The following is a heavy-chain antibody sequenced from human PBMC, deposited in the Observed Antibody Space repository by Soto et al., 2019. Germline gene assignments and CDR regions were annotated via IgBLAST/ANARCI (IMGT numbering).Heavy chain of an antibody. Sequence: QVQLVESGGGVVQPGRSLRLSCAASGFTFSNYGMHWVRQAPGKGLEWVALIWYDGSNKYYADSVKGRFTISRDNSTNTLYLQMNSLRAEDTAFYYCARDGAIGEGWNDSPFSFDYWGQGTLVTVSS. J-gene: IGHJ4*02. CDR1: GFTFSNYG. CDR3: ARDGAIGEGWNDSPFSFDY. CDR2: IWYDGSNK. D-gene: IGHD1-1*01. V-gene: IGHV3-33*01.